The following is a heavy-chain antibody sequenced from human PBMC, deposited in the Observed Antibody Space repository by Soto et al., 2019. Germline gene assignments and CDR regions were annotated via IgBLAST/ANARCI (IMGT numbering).Heavy chain of an antibody. CDR1: GGNIRSPA. Sequence: AAKVSRKDSGGNIRSPATRLLRQAPGQGLEWMGGIIPIFGTAHYAQKFQGSVTITADESTSTGCGALRNLRSANTAVYYCALEWFWYQPYDNWGQGTLDTVS. D-gene: IGHD6-13*01. J-gene: IGHJ4*02. CDR3: ALEWFWYQPYDN. V-gene: IGHV1-69*13. CDR2: IIPIFGTA.